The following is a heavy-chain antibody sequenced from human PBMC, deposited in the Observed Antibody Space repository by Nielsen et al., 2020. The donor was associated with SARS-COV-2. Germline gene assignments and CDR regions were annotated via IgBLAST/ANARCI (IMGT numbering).Heavy chain of an antibody. Sequence: GGSLRLSCAASGFTFSSYGMHWVRQAPGKGLEWVAVIWYDGSNKYYADSVKGRFTISRDNSKNSLYLQMNSLMTDDSALYYCAKDIGTFRFTGMDVWGQGTTVTVSS. CDR1: GFTFSSYG. J-gene: IGHJ6*02. CDR3: AKDIGTFRFTGMDV. V-gene: IGHV3-33*03. CDR2: IWYDGSNK. D-gene: IGHD3-3*01.